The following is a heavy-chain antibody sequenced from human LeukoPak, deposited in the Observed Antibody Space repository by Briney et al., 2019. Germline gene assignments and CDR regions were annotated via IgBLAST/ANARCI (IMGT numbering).Heavy chain of an antibody. CDR3: ARGHPLLDY. CDR1: GGSFSGYY. V-gene: IGHV4-34*01. Sequence: PSETLSLTCAVYGGSFSGYYWTWIHQPPGKGLEWIGEINHSGGTNYNPSLKSRVTISVDTSKNQFSLKLNSVTAADTAVYYCARGHPLLDYWGQGTLVTVSS. J-gene: IGHJ4*02. D-gene: IGHD2-21*02. CDR2: INHSGGT.